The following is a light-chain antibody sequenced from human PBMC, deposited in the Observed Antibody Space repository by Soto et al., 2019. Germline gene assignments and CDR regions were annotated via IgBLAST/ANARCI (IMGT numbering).Light chain of an antibody. CDR2: KAS. J-gene: IGKJ4*01. CDR3: QQYNSYVT. CDR1: QSISSW. Sequence: DIQMTQSPSTLSASVGDRVTITCRASQSISSWLAWYQQKPGKAPKLLIYKASGLESGVPSRFSGSGSGTEFTLTISSLQPDDFATYYCQQYNSYVTVGGGTKVEIK. V-gene: IGKV1-5*03.